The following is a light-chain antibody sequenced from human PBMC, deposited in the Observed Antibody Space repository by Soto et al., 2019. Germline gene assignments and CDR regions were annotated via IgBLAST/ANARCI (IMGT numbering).Light chain of an antibody. CDR1: SGSIASNY. Sequence: LTQPHSVSESPGKTVTISCTRSSGSIASNYVQWYQQHPGKAPKLMIHEVNKRPSGVPDRFSGSKSGNTASLTVSGLQAEDEADYYCSSYAGSSNVFGTGTKLTVL. CDR2: EVN. V-gene: IGLV2-8*01. J-gene: IGLJ1*01. CDR3: SSYAGSSNV.